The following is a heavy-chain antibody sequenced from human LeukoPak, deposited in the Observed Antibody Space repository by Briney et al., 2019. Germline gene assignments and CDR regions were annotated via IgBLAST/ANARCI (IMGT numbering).Heavy chain of an antibody. V-gene: IGHV4-59*12. J-gene: IGHJ4*02. CDR3: AREGMDFWCGTGFDY. D-gene: IGHD3-3*01. Sequence: PSETLSLTCTVSGGSINNYYWSWIRQPPGKGAEWIGYIYYTGSTNFNPSLKSRVNISLDTSKKQFSLKLSSVTAADTAVYYCAREGMDFWCGTGFDYWGQGTLVTVSS. CDR2: IYYTGST. CDR1: GGSINNYY.